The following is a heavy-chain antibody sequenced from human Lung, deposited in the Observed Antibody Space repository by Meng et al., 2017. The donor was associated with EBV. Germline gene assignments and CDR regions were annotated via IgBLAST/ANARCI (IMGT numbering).Heavy chain of an antibody. CDR1: GFTLRSYW. Sequence: EVPVMESGGGLVRPGGSLRLSCAASGFTLRSYWVHWVRQAPGKGLVWVSRINPDGSVITYADSVKGRFTISRDNSKNTLYLQMNSLKIEDTAVYYCAKDLSGRFDPWGQGTLVTVSS. CDR2: INPDGSVI. CDR3: AKDLSGRFDP. J-gene: IGHJ5*02. D-gene: IGHD1-14*01. V-gene: IGHV3-74*01.